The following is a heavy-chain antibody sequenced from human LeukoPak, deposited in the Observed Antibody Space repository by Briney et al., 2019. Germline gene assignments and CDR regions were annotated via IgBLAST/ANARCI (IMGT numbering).Heavy chain of an antibody. D-gene: IGHD2-2*01. CDR1: GYTFTGYY. CDR3: AREGPLGYAEVSFDY. CDR2: INPNSGGT. V-gene: IGHV1-2*04. Sequence: ASVKVSCKASGYTFTGYYMHWVRQAPGQGLEWMGWINPNSGGTNYAQKFQGWVTMTRDTSTSTVYMELSSLRSEDTAVYYCAREGPLGYAEVSFDYWGQGTLVTVSS. J-gene: IGHJ4*02.